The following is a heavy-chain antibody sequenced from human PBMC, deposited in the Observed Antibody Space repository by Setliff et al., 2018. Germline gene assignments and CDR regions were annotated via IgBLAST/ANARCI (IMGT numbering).Heavy chain of an antibody. J-gene: IGHJ4*02. CDR3: ARDLDWAFDY. CDR1: GFTFSSYA. D-gene: IGHD3-9*01. Sequence: PGGSLRLSCAASGFTFSSYAMSWVRQAPGKGLEWVAVIWYDGSNKYYADSVKGRFTISRDSAKNSLYLQLNSLRAEDTAMYYCARDLDWAFDYWGQGTLVTVSS. V-gene: IGHV3-33*08. CDR2: IWYDGSNK.